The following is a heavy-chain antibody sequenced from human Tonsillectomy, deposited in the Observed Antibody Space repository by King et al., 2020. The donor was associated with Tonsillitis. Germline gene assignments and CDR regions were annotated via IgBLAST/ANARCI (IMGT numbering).Heavy chain of an antibody. J-gene: IGHJ1*01. D-gene: IGHD3-16*01. CDR1: GHTFSSDY. CDR2: INHSTGGT. CDR3: AREVGIMKYFQD. V-gene: IGHV1-46*03. Sequence: VQLVQSGAEVKKPGASVKVSCKASGHTFSSDYVHWVRQAPGQGLTLMGVINHSTGGTGYAQRFQGRVTMTRDTSTSTVYMELSSLTSEDTAVYYCAREVGIMKYFQDWGQGTLVTVSS.